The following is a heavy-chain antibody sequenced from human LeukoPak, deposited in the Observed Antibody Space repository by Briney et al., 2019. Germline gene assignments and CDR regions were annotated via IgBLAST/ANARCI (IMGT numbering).Heavy chain of an antibody. Sequence: SETLSLTCTVSGGSISSSSYYWGWIRQPPGKGLEWIGSIYYSGSTYYNPSLKSRVTTSVDTSKNQFSLKLSSVTAADTAVYYCASRIAVAGDIWGQGTMVTVSS. CDR1: GGSISSSSYY. CDR2: IYYSGST. CDR3: ASRIAVAGDI. V-gene: IGHV4-39*01. D-gene: IGHD6-19*01. J-gene: IGHJ3*02.